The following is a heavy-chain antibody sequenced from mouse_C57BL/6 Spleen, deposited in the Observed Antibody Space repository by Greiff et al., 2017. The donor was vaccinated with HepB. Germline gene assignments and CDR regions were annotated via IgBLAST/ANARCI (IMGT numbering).Heavy chain of an antibody. D-gene: IGHD4-1*01. Sequence: EVQLQQSGAELVRPGASVKLSCTASGFNIKDDYMHWVKQRPEQGLEWIGWIDPENGDTEYASKVQGKATITADISSNTAYLQLSSLTSEDTAVYYCTTWDQRNWDFDVWDTGTTVTVSS. CDR1: GFNIKDDY. CDR3: TTWDQRNWDFDV. J-gene: IGHJ1*03. V-gene: IGHV14-4*01. CDR2: IDPENGDT.